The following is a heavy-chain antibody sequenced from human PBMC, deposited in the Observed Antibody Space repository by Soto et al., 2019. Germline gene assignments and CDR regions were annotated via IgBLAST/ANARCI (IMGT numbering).Heavy chain of an antibody. V-gene: IGHV4-59*13. J-gene: IGHJ4*02. D-gene: IGHD3-22*01. CDR2: ISVSGIT. CDR1: GDSISSYY. CDR3: ARRYDNSGYCPLY. Sequence: QVQLQESGPGWVKPSETLSLNCRVSGDSISSYYWIWIRQSLEKGLELIGYISVSGITHYNPSLDSRVSISIYMSRTQFSLKLRSGTNADTAVYYCARRYDNSGYCPLYWGQGTRVSVSS.